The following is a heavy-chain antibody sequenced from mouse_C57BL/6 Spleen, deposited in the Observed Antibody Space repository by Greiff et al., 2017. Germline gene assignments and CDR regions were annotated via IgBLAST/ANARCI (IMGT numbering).Heavy chain of an antibody. Sequence: VQLQQSGPELVKPGASVKISCKASGYAFSSSWMNWVKQRPGKGLEWIGRIYPGDGDTNYNGKFKGKATLTADKSSSTAYMQLSSLTSDDSAVYFCARTNPITTAYYFDYWGQGTTLTVSS. CDR2: IYPGDGDT. J-gene: IGHJ2*01. CDR1: GYAFSSSW. CDR3: ARTNPITTAYYFDY. V-gene: IGHV1-82*01. D-gene: IGHD1-2*01.